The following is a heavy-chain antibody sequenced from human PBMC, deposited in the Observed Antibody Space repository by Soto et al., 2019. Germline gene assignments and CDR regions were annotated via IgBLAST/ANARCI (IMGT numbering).Heavy chain of an antibody. CDR2: INPNSGGT. Sequence: ASVKVSCKASGYIFTSYGISWVRQAPGQGLEWMGWINPNSGGTNYAQKFQGRVTMTRDTSISTAYMELSRLRSDDTAVYYCATHSYYYDSSGYYYDYWGQGTLVTVSS. J-gene: IGHJ4*02. CDR1: GYIFTSYG. CDR3: ATHSYYYDSSGYYYDY. V-gene: IGHV1-2*02. D-gene: IGHD3-22*01.